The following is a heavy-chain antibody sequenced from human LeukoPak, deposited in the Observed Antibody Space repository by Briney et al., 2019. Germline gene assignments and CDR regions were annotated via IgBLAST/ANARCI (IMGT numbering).Heavy chain of an antibody. CDR1: GFTFSSYA. J-gene: IGHJ4*02. D-gene: IGHD3-22*01. CDR2: IKQDGSEK. Sequence: GGSLRLSCGASGFTFSSYAMTWVRQAPGKGLEWVANIKQDGSEKYYVDSVKGRFTISRDNAKNSLSLQVNSLSAEDTAVYYCARSRSGYYEDYWGQGTLVTVSS. V-gene: IGHV3-7*01. CDR3: ARSRSGYYEDY.